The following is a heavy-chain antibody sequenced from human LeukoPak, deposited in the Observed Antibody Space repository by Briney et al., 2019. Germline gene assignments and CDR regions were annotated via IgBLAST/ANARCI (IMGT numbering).Heavy chain of an antibody. V-gene: IGHV3-21*01. CDR2: ISSISSYI. Sequence: PGGSLRLSCAASGFTFSSYSMNWVRQAPGKGLEWVSSISSISSYIYYADSVKGRFTISRDNAKNSLYLQMNSLRAEDTAVYYCARDQDDSSGYYYVGVGAFDIWGQGTMVTVSS. J-gene: IGHJ3*02. D-gene: IGHD3-22*01. CDR1: GFTFSSYS. CDR3: ARDQDDSSGYYYVGVGAFDI.